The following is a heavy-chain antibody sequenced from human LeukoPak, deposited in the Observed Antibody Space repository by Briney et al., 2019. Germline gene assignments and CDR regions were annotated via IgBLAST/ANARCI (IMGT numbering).Heavy chain of an antibody. V-gene: IGHV3-23*01. CDR2: ISGSGGST. Sequence: TGGSLRLSCAASGFTFSNYAMTWVRQALGKGLEWVSVISGSGGSTYYADSVKGRSTISRDDSKNTLYLQMNSLTAEDTAVYYCAKDRSSSGWRFDYWGQGTLVTVSS. CDR3: AKDRSSSGWRFDY. D-gene: IGHD6-19*01. CDR1: GFTFSNYA. J-gene: IGHJ4*02.